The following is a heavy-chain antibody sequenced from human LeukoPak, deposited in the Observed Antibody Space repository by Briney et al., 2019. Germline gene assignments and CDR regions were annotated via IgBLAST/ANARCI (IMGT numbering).Heavy chain of an antibody. J-gene: IGHJ4*02. CDR1: GFTFSSYS. D-gene: IGHD2-21*01. CDR3: ARDRGDGYN. V-gene: IGHV3-48*04. CDR2: ISSSSSTI. Sequence: PGGSLRLSCAASGFTFSSYSMNWVRQAPGKGLEWVSYISSSSSTIYYADSVKGRFTIPRDNAKNSLYLQMNSLRAEDTAVYYCARDRGDGYNWGQGTLVTVSS.